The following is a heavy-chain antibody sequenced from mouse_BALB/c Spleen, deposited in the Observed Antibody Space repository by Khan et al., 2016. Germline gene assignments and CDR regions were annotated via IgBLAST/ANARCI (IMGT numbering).Heavy chain of an antibody. CDR3: ASPYGSSYVGFAY. V-gene: IGHV1S34*01. CDR2: ITSYNGAT. J-gene: IGHJ3*01. D-gene: IGHD1-1*01. Sequence: LVKTGASVKISCKASGYSFTGYYMHWVKQSPGKSLEWIGYITSYNGATSYNQKFKGKATFTVDTSSSTAYMQFNSLTSEDSAVYDCASPYGSSYVGFAYWGQGTLVTVSA. CDR1: GYSFTGYY.